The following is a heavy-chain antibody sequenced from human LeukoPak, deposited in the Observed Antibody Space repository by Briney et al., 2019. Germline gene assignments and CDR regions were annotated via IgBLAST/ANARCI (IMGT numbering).Heavy chain of an antibody. V-gene: IGHV3-74*01. J-gene: IGHJ4*02. D-gene: IGHD3-16*01. CDR1: GFTFSSTW. CDR2: IHSDGSST. Sequence: PGGSVRLSCAASGFTFSSTWMHWFRQAPGKGPVWVSRIHSDGSSTIYADSVKGRFTISRDNARNTLYLQMNSLRAEDTAVYYCVRDRYYVPDYWGQGTLVTVSS. CDR3: VRDRYYVPDY.